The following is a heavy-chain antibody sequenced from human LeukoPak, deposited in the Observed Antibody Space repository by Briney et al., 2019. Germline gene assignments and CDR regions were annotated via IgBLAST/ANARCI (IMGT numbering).Heavy chain of an antibody. V-gene: IGHV1-2*02. D-gene: IGHD4-11*01. CDR1: GYTFNGFY. CDR2: INPNSGGT. CDR3: ARWMATVTTPDY. Sequence: ASVKVSCKASGYTFNGFYLHWVRQAPGQGLEWMGWINPNSGGTNYAKKFQGRVTMTRDTSISKAYMELSRLRSDDTAVYYCARWMATVTTPDYWGQGTLVTVSS. J-gene: IGHJ4*02.